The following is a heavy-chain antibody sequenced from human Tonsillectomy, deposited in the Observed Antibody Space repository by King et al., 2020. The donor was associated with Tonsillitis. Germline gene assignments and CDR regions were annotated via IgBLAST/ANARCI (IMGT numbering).Heavy chain of an antibody. J-gene: IGHJ4*02. D-gene: IGHD5-18*01. CDR1: GLTFSSYG. Sequence: VQLVESGGGVVQPGRSLRLSCAASGLTFSSYGMHWVRQAPGKGLEWVAVISYDGSNKYYADSVKGRFTISRDNSKNTLYLQMNSLRAEDTAVYYCAKGFDVETAFLLDYWGQGTLVTVSS. V-gene: IGHV3-30*18. CDR2: ISYDGSNK. CDR3: AKGFDVETAFLLDY.